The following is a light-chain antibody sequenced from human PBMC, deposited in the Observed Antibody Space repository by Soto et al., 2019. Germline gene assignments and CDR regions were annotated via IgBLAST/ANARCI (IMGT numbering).Light chain of an antibody. CDR1: SSNIGTNY. V-gene: IGLV1-47*01. CDR3: AGWDDSLSGWV. CDR2: RNS. J-gene: IGLJ3*02. Sequence: QSVLTQPPSASGTPGQRVTISCSGSSSNIGTNYVYWYQQIPGTAPKLLIYRNSQRPSGVPDRFSGSKSGTSASLAISGLRSEDEADYYCAGWDDSLSGWVFGGGTKLTVL.